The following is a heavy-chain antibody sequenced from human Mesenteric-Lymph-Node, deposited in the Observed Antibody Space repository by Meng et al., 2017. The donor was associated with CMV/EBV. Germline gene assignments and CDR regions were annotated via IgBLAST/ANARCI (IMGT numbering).Heavy chain of an antibody. CDR2: ISSSSSYI. CDR3: ARHYDFWSGYYDPNGAFDI. J-gene: IGHJ3*02. D-gene: IGHD3-3*01. V-gene: IGHV3-21*01. Sequence: GGSLRLSCTVSGGSVTSNNYYWTWIRQPPGKGLEWVSSISSSSSYIYYADSVKGRFTISRDNAKNSLYLQMNSLRAEDTAVYYCARHYDFWSGYYDPNGAFDIWGQGTMVTVSS. CDR1: GGSVTSNNYY.